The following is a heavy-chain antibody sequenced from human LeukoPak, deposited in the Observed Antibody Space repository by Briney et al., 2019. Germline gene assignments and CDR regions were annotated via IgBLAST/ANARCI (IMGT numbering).Heavy chain of an antibody. J-gene: IGHJ4*02. CDR3: ARVGGSYYFDY. CDR1: GYTFTSYY. Sequence: ASVKVSCKAPGYTFTSYYMHWVRQAPGQGLEWMGIINPSGGSTSYAQKFQGRVTMTRDTSTSTVYMELSSLRSEDTAVYYCARVGGSYYFDYWGQGTLVTVSS. D-gene: IGHD3-10*01. CDR2: INPSGGST. V-gene: IGHV1-46*01.